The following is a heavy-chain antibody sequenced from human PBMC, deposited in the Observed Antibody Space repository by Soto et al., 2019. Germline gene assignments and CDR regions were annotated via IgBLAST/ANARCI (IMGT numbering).Heavy chain of an antibody. J-gene: IGHJ4*02. CDR1: GFTFRNYA. CDR2: ISGNGGTT. CDR3: AKDSFVAATTYFDY. D-gene: IGHD1-26*01. Sequence: EVHLLESGGGLVQSGGSLRLSCAASGFTFRNYAMSWVRQAPGKGLEWVSSISGNGGTTYYADSVRGRFTISRDNSKNTLYLQMTSLRADDTAVYYCAKDSFVAATTYFDYWGQGALVTASS. V-gene: IGHV3-23*01.